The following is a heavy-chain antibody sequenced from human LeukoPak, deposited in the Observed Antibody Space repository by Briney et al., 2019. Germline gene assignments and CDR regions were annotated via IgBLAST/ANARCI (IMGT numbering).Heavy chain of an antibody. V-gene: IGHV4-61*01. Sequence: SETLSLTCTVSGGSVSRGSYYGSWIRQPAGRGMEWIGYIYYSGSTNYNPSLKSRVTISVDTSKNQFSLKLSSVTAADTAVYYCARSSVGATNFDYWGQGPLVTVYS. J-gene: IGHJ4*02. CDR1: GGSVSRGSYY. D-gene: IGHD1-26*01. CDR2: IYYSGST. CDR3: ARSSVGATNFDY.